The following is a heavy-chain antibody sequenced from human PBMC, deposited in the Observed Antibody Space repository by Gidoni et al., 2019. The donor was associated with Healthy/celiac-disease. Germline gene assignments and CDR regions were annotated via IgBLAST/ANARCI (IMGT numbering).Heavy chain of an antibody. J-gene: IGHJ4*02. CDR3: AREPALRFLEWDENPIDY. D-gene: IGHD3-3*01. CDR1: GFTFSSYA. V-gene: IGHV3-30-3*01. CDR2: ISYDGSNK. Sequence: QVQLVESGGGVVQPGRSLRLSWAAPGFTFSSYAMHWVRQAPGKGLEWVAVISYDGSNKYYADSVKGRFTISRDNSKNTLYLQMNSLRAEDTAVYYCAREPALRFLEWDENPIDYWGQGTLVTVSS.